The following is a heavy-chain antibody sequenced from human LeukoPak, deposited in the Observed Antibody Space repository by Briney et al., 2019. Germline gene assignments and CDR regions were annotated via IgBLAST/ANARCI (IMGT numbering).Heavy chain of an antibody. D-gene: IGHD3-10*01. CDR3: ARAVYLLSGSGSYYDY. J-gene: IGHJ4*02. CDR2: ISRGGSTI. V-gene: IGHV3-11*01. Sequence: GGSLRLSCAASGFTFSDYYMSWIRQAPGKGLEWVSHISRGGSTIYYAVSVKGRFTISRDNAKNSLYLQMNSLRAEDTAVYYCARAVYLLSGSGSYYDYWGQGTLVTVSS. CDR1: GFTFSDYY.